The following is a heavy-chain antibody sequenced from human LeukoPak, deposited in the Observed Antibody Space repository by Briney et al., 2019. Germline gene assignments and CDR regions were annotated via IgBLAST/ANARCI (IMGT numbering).Heavy chain of an antibody. D-gene: IGHD1-26*01. Sequence: PGGSLRLSCAASGFTFSSYSMSWVRQAPGKGLEWVSSISSSSSYIYYADSVKGRFTISRDNAKNSLYLQMNSLRAEDTAVYYCARGDIVGATFDYWGQGTLVTVSS. V-gene: IGHV3-21*01. CDR2: ISSSSSYI. CDR1: GFTFSSYS. J-gene: IGHJ4*02. CDR3: ARGDIVGATFDY.